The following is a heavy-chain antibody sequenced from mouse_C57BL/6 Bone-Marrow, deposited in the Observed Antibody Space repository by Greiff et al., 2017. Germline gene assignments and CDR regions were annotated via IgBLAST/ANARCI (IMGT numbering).Heavy chain of an antibody. J-gene: IGHJ4*01. Sequence: QVQLQQPGAELVKPGASVKLSCKASGYTFTSYWMQWVKQRPGQGLEWLGEIDPSDSYTNYNQKFKGQATLTVDTSSSTAYMQLSSLTSEDSAVYYCAREDGSSSYYAMDYWGQGTSVTVSS. CDR2: IDPSDSYT. V-gene: IGHV1-50*01. CDR1: GYTFTSYW. D-gene: IGHD1-1*01. CDR3: AREDGSSSYYAMDY.